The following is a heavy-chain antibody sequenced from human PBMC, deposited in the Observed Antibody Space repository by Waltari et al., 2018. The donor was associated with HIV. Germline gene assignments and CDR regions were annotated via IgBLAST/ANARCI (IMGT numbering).Heavy chain of an antibody. J-gene: IGHJ4*02. CDR2: IGTSGDT. CDR1: GFASRNSA. CDR3: ARGKISAPGTSYFDY. Sequence: EVQLVESGGGLVQPGGALGLSCAAAGFASRNSALHWVRQAAGKGLEWVSFIGTSGDTYYSDSVKGRFSISRENAENSFYLQMNSLTAGDTAVYYCARGKISAPGTSYFDYWGQGTLVTVSS. D-gene: IGHD6-13*01. V-gene: IGHV3-13*01.